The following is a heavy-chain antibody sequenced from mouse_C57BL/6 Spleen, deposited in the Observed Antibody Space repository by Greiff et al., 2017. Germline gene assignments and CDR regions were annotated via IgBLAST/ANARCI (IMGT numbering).Heavy chain of an antibody. CDR3: ARSRGRDAIDY. J-gene: IGHJ4*01. CDR1: GYTFTSYW. Sequence: VQLQQPGAELVKPGASVKMSCKASGYTFTSYWITWVKQRPGKGLEWIGDIYPGSGSTNYNEKFKSKATLTVDTSSSTAYMQLISLTSEDSAVYYCARSRGRDAIDYWGQGTSVTVSS. D-gene: IGHD3-3*01. V-gene: IGHV1-55*01. CDR2: IYPGSGST.